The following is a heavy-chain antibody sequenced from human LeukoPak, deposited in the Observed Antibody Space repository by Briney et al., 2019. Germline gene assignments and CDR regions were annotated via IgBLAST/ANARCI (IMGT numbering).Heavy chain of an antibody. CDR3: ARVVFGGATRGFDY. CDR2: IYYSGST. CDR1: GGSISSSSYY. D-gene: IGHD1-26*01. J-gene: IGHJ4*02. V-gene: IGHV4-39*07. Sequence: SETLSLTCTVSGGSISSSSYYWGWIRQPPGKGLEGIGSIYYSGSTYYNPSLKSRVTISVDTSKNQFSLKLSSVTAADTAVYYCARVVFGGATRGFDYWGQGTLVTVSS.